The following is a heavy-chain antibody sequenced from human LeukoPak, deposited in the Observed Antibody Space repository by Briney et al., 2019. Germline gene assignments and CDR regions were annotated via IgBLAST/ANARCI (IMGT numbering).Heavy chain of an antibody. CDR2: FVPIFGPA. J-gene: IGHJ4*02. CDR1: GDTFSSYA. Sequence: ASVKVSCKASGDTFSSYAISWVRQAPGQGLEWMGGFVPIFGPANYAQKFQGRVTITTDESTSTAFMELSSLRSEDTAVYYCAIYNKRGAVVGAAGGGAFDYWGQGTLVTVSS. CDR3: AIYNKRGAVVGAAGGGAFDY. D-gene: IGHD2-2*01. V-gene: IGHV1-69*05.